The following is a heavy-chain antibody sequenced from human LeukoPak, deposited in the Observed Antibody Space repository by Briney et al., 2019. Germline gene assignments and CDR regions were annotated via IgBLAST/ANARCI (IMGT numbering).Heavy chain of an antibody. CDR2: ISGYNGDT. J-gene: IGHJ4*02. Sequence: GASVKVSCKASGYTFVNYGISWVRQAPGQGLEWMGWISGYNGDTKYTQKFQGGVTMTTDTATTTAYLELRSLTSDDTAVYYCARDFLWDNMVIRPNDYWGQGTLVTVSS. CDR1: GYTFVNYG. CDR3: ARDFLWDNMVIRPNDY. V-gene: IGHV1-18*01. D-gene: IGHD2-21*01.